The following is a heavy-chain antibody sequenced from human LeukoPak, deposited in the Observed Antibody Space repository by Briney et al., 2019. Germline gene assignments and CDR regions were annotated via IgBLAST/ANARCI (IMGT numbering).Heavy chain of an antibody. CDR2: INPNSGGT. J-gene: IGHJ4*02. CDR3: ARDETMVRGALLY. V-gene: IGHV1-2*02. D-gene: IGHD3-10*01. CDR1: GYIFTGYY. Sequence: ASVKVSCKASGYIFTGYYMHWVRQAPGQGLEWMGWINPNSGGTNYAQKFQGRVTMTRDTPISTAYMELSRLRSDDTAVYYCARDETMVRGALLYWGQGTLVTVSS.